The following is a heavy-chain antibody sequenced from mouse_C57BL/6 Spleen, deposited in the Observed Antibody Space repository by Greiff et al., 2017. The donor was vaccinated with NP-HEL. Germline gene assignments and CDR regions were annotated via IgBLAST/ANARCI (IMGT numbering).Heavy chain of an antibody. CDR1: GFNIKNTY. J-gene: IGHJ2*01. CDR2: IDPANGNT. CDR3: ARYYYGSSYWYYFDY. V-gene: IGHV14-3*01. D-gene: IGHD1-1*01. Sequence: EVQLQQSVAELVRPGASVKLSCTASGFNIKNTYMHWVKQRPEQGLEWIGRIDPANGNTKYAPKFQGKATIPADTSSNTAYLQLSSLTSEDTAIYYCARYYYGSSYWYYFDYWGQGTTLTVSS.